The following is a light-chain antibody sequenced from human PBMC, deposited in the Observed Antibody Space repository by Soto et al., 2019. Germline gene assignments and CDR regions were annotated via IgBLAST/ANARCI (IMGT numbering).Light chain of an antibody. V-gene: IGLV1-44*01. CDR3: AAWDDSPNTVV. Sequence: QLVLTQPPSASGTPGQRVTISCSGSSSNIGSNTVNWYQQLPGTAPKLLIYSNNQRPSGVPDRFSGSKSGTSASLAISGLQSEDEADYYCAAWDDSPNTVVFGGGTKVTVL. CDR1: SSNIGSNT. J-gene: IGLJ2*01. CDR2: SNN.